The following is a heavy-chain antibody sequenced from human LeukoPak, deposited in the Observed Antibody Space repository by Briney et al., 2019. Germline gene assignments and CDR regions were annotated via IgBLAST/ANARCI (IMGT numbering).Heavy chain of an antibody. CDR1: GYTFTSYD. J-gene: IGHJ4*02. CDR2: MNPNSGNT. V-gene: IGHV1-8*01. D-gene: IGHD3-10*01. CDR3: ARDSYGSGSYGY. Sequence: GASVKVSCKASGYTFTSYDINWVRQATGQGLEWMGWMNPNSGNTGYAQKFQGRVTMTRNTSISTAYMELSSLRSEDTAVYYCARDSYGSGSYGYWGQGTLVTVSS.